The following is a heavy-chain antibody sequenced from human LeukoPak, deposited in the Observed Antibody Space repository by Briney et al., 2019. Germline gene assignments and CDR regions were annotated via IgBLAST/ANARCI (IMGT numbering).Heavy chain of an antibody. Sequence: GGSLRLSCAASGFTFSRHWMSWVRQAPGKGLQWVAHTNQDGSEKYYVDSVKGRFTISRDNSQSTLYLYMNSLTTEDTALYYCARAVPAPGTPENAFDIWGQGTVVTVSS. CDR2: TNQDGSEK. CDR1: GFTFSRHW. CDR3: ARAVPAPGTPENAFDI. J-gene: IGHJ3*02. V-gene: IGHV3-7*01. D-gene: IGHD6-13*01.